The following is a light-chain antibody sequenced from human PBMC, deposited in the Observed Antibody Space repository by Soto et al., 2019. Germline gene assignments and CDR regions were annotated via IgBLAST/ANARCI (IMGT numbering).Light chain of an antibody. CDR3: QRSYSALT. CDR2: AAS. J-gene: IGKJ3*01. Sequence: DIQMTQSPSSLSASVGDRVTITCRASQNIRSYLSWYQQKPGKAPKVLIYAASTLQGGVPSRFSGSGSVTDSTLTISSLHHDDFATYYCQRSYSALTFGPGTKVDLK. CDR1: QNIRSY. V-gene: IGKV1-39*01.